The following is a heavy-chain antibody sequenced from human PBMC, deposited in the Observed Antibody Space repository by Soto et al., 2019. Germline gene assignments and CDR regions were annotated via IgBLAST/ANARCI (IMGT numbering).Heavy chain of an antibody. J-gene: IGHJ6*02. CDR1: GVTFCSYS. D-gene: IGHD6-6*01. CDR3: ARPEYSSSSYGMDV. V-gene: IGHV3-48*02. Sequence: PGGSLRLCCAASGVTFCSYSMNWVRQAPGKGLEWVSYISSSSSTIYYADSVKGRFTISRDNAKNSLYLQMNSLRDEDTAVYYCARPEYSSSSYGMDVWGQGTTVTVSS. CDR2: ISSSSSTI.